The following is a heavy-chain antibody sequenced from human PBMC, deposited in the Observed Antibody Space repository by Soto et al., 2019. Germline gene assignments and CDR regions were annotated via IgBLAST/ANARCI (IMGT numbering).Heavy chain of an antibody. Sequence: ASVKVSCKASGYTFTTNDINWVRQATGQGLEWMGWMNPNSGNTGYAQKFQGRLTMTMNTSISTAYMELNSLRAEDTAVYSCAKGPPATRNFFFDYWGQGTLVTVSS. V-gene: IGHV1-8*01. CDR2: MNPNSGNT. J-gene: IGHJ4*02. CDR3: AKGPPATRNFFFDY. CDR1: GYTFTTND.